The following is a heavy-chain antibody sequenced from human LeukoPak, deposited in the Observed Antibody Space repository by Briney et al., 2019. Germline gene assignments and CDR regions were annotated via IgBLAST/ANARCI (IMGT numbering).Heavy chain of an antibody. CDR3: ARDAADYGSRYYYMDV. CDR1: GFTFSSYG. D-gene: IGHD3-10*01. V-gene: IGHV3-23*01. Sequence: GGSLRLSCAASGFTFSSYGMSWVRRAPGKGPEWVSGISGSGGNTYYADSVKGRFTISRDNAKNTLYLQMNSLRAEDTAVYYCARDAADYGSRYYYMDVWGKGTTVTVSS. J-gene: IGHJ6*03. CDR2: ISGSGGNT.